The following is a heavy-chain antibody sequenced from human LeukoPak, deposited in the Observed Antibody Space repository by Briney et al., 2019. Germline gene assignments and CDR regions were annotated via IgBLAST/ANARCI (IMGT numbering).Heavy chain of an antibody. CDR1: GGPISSYY. Sequence: SETLSLTCTVSGGPISSYYWSWIRQPPGKGLEWIGYIYYSGSTNYNPSLKSRVTISVDTSKNQFSLKLSSVTAADTAVYYCAGSRAPGATGTFDYWGQGTLVTVSS. CDR3: AGSRAPGATGTFDY. CDR2: IYYSGST. J-gene: IGHJ4*02. V-gene: IGHV4-59*01. D-gene: IGHD1-26*01.